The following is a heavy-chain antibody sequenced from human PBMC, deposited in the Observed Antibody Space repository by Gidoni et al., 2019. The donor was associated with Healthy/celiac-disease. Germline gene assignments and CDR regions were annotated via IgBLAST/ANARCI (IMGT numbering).Heavy chain of an antibody. CDR1: GGSFSGYY. D-gene: IGHD3-22*01. CDR2: INHSGST. Sequence: QVQLQQWGAGLLKPSETLSLTCAVYGGSFSGYYWSWIRQPPGKGLEWIGEINHSGSTNYNPSLKSRVTISVDTSKNQFSLKLSSVTAADTAVYYCARAGSSGYYFDYWGQGTLVTVSS. V-gene: IGHV4-34*01. CDR3: ARAGSSGYYFDY. J-gene: IGHJ4*02.